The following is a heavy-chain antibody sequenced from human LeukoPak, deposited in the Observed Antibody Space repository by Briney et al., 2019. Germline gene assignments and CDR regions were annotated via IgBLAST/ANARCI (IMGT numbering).Heavy chain of an antibody. D-gene: IGHD2-2*01. Sequence: VASVKVSCKASGYTFTGYYMHWVRQAPGQGLEWMGWINPNSGGTNYAQKFQGRVTMTRDTSISTAYMELSRLRSDDTAVYYRARGKGYCSSTSCNANFDYWGQGTLVTVSS. J-gene: IGHJ4*02. V-gene: IGHV1-2*02. CDR1: GYTFTGYY. CDR3: ARGKGYCSSTSCNANFDY. CDR2: INPNSGGT.